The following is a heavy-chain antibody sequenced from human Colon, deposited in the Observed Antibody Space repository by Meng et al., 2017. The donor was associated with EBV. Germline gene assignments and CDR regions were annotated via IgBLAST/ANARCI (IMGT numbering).Heavy chain of an antibody. Sequence: QVQVVQSESELKKPGASVKVSCKASGYSLRSYAVNWLRQAPGRGLEWMGWINPSTAHPTYAQDFTGRFVFSLDISVNTAYLQINSLKAEDTAVYYCARGVVGATSGDYWGQGTLVTVSS. CDR3: ARGVVGATSGDY. CDR1: GYSLRSYA. J-gene: IGHJ4*02. V-gene: IGHV7-4-1*02. CDR2: INPSTAHP. D-gene: IGHD1-26*01.